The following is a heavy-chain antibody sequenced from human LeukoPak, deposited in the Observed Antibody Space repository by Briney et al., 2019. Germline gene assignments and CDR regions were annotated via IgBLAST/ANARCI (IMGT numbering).Heavy chain of an antibody. D-gene: IGHD4-17*01. V-gene: IGHV3-30*03. Sequence: ESGGSLRLSCAASGFTFSSYSMYWVRQTPGKGLEWLGMISFDGSHQNYGDSVKDRFTISRDNSKKTVYLQMNSLRREDTGVYYCARDPKTNYGLGDRWGQGTLVTVSS. CDR3: ARDPKTNYGLGDR. J-gene: IGHJ5*02. CDR2: ISFDGSHQ. CDR1: GFTFSSYS.